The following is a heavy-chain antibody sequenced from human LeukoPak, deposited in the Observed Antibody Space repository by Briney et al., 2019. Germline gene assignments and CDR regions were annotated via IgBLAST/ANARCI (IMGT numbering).Heavy chain of an antibody. J-gene: IGHJ4*02. D-gene: IGHD6-13*01. CDR1: GGTFSSYA. V-gene: IGHV1-18*01. CDR3: ARHLRAHSSSLFFDY. Sequence: ASVEVSCKASGGTFSSYAISWVRQAPGQGLEWMGWISAYNGNTNYAQKLQGRVTMTTDTSTSTAYMELRSLRSDDTAVYYCARHLRAHSSSLFFDYWGQGTLVTVSS. CDR2: ISAYNGNT.